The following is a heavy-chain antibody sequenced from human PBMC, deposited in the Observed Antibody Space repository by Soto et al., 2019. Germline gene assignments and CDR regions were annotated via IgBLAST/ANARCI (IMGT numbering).Heavy chain of an antibody. CDR2: INANSGGT. CDR3: ARTLTITSYYYDSSGYYSEYYFDY. D-gene: IGHD3-22*01. V-gene: IGHV1-2*04. Sequence: ASVKVSCKASGYTFTSYGISWVRQAPGQGLEWMGWINANSGGTNYAQKLQGWVTMTRDTSISTAYMELSRLRSDDTAVYYCARTLTITSYYYDSSGYYSEYYFDYWGQGTLVTVSS. J-gene: IGHJ4*02. CDR1: GYTFTSYG.